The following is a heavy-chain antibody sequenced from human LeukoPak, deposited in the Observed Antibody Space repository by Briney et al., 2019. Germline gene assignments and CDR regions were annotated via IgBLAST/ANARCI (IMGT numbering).Heavy chain of an antibody. J-gene: IGHJ4*02. CDR2: ISGSGGST. Sequence: GGSLRLSCAASGFTVDDYTMHWVRQGPGKGLEWVSAISGSGGSTYYADSVKGRFTISRDNSKNTLYLQMNSLRAEDTAVYYCFSGYYYGVDYWGQGTLVTVSS. V-gene: IGHV3-23*01. CDR1: GFTVDDYT. CDR3: FSGYYYGVDY. D-gene: IGHD3-22*01.